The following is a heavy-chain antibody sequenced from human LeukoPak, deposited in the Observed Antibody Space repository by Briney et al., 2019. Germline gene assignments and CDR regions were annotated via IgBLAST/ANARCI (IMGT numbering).Heavy chain of an antibody. J-gene: IGHJ1*01. CDR2: INPNSGGT. CDR1: GYTFTGYY. Sequence: ASVKVSCKASGYTFTGYYMHWVRQAPGQGLEWMGWINPNSGGTNYAQKFQGWVTMTRDTSISTAYMELSRLRSDDTAVYYCALDGPEMKEYFQHWGQGTLVTVSS. D-gene: IGHD1-1*01. CDR3: ALDGPEMKEYFQH. V-gene: IGHV1-2*04.